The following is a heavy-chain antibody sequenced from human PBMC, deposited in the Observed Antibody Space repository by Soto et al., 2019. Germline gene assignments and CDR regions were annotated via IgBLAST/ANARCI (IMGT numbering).Heavy chain of an antibody. V-gene: IGHV1-69*13. D-gene: IGHD4-17*01. CDR1: GGTFSSYA. J-gene: IGHJ6*02. Sequence: SVKVSCKSSGGTFSSYAISWVRQAPGQGLEWMGGIIPIFGTANYAQKFQGRVTITADESTSTAYMELSSLRSEDTAVYYCATFYGDYIVKYYYGMDVWGQGTTVTVSS. CDR2: IIPIFGTA. CDR3: ATFYGDYIVKYYYGMDV.